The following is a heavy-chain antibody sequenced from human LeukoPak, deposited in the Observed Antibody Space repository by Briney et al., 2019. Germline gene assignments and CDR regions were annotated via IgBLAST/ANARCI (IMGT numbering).Heavy chain of an antibody. CDR2: IYYSGST. D-gene: IGHD1-26*01. V-gene: IGHV4-39*01. CDR3: ARQGAGGRAFDI. J-gene: IGHJ3*02. CDR1: GGSISSISDY. Sequence: PSETLSLTCTVSGGSISSISDYWGWLRQPPGKGMEWIGSIYYSGSTYYNPSLKSRVTISVDTSKNQFSLRLSSVTAADTAIYYCARQGAGGRAFDIWGQGTMVTVSS.